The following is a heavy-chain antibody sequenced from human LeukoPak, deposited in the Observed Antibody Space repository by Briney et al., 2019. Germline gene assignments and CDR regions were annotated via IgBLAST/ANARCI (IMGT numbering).Heavy chain of an antibody. D-gene: IGHD3-3*01. CDR3: AKDTFWSGSNWFDP. CDR2: ISGSGGST. Sequence: PGGSLRLSCAASGFTFSSYAMSWVRQAPGKGLEWVSAISGSGGSTYYADSVKGRFTISRDNSKNTLYLQMNSLGAEDTAVYYCAKDTFWSGSNWFDPWGQGTLVTVSS. J-gene: IGHJ5*02. V-gene: IGHV3-23*01. CDR1: GFTFSSYA.